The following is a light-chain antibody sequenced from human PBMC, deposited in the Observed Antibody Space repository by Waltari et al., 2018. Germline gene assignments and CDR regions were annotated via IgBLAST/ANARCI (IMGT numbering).Light chain of an antibody. J-gene: IGKJ2*01. CDR2: GAS. V-gene: IGKV3-20*01. CDR3: QHFGSSLPYT. CDR1: QSVRGSS. Sequence: SSRARQSVRGSSLAWGPHKPGQAPRLLIYGASRRASGSPDRFSGSGSGTDFTRTISRLAPEDFAVYYCQHFGSSLPYTFGQGTKLEIK.